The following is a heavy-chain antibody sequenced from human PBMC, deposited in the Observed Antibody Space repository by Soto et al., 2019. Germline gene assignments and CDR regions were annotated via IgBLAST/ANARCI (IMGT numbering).Heavy chain of an antibody. CDR1: GFTFTSYA. Sequence: EVQLLESGGGLVQPGGSLRLSCAASGFTFTSYAMTWVRQTPGKGLEWVSGISGSGSETYYADSVKGRFTISRDSSKSTLYLKMSVRRDEDTAVYYCDEVRVGAITIADYYYGMDVWGQGTTVIVSS. V-gene: IGHV3-23*01. D-gene: IGHD1-26*01. CDR3: DEVRVGAITIADYYYGMDV. CDR2: ISGSGSET. J-gene: IGHJ6*02.